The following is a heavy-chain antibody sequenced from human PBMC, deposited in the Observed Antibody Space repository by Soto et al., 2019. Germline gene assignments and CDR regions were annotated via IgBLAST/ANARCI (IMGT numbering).Heavy chain of an antibody. Sequence: QVQLVESGGGVVQPGRSLRLSCAASGFTFSSYAMHWVRQAPGKGLEWVAVISYDGSNKYYADSVKGRFTISRDNSKNTLYLQMNSLRAEDTAVYYCARAALDAFDIWGQGTMVTVSS. V-gene: IGHV3-30-3*01. CDR1: GFTFSSYA. CDR2: ISYDGSNK. J-gene: IGHJ3*02. CDR3: ARAALDAFDI.